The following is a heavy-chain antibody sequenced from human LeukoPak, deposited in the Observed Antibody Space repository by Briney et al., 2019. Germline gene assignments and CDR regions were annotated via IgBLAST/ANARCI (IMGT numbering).Heavy chain of an antibody. CDR1: GFTVSSTY. D-gene: IGHD3-16*01. Sequence: GGSLRLSCAASGFTVSSTYMSWVRQAPGRGLEWVSVIYSGGSTYYADSVKGRFTISRDNSKNTLYLQMNTLRAEDTAVYYCARAMGGSSYLDSWGQGTLVTVSS. J-gene: IGHJ4*02. CDR2: IYSGGST. V-gene: IGHV3-53*01. CDR3: ARAMGGSSYLDS.